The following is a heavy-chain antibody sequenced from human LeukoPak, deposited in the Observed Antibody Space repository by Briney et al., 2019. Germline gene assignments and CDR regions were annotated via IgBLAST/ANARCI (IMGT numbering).Heavy chain of an antibody. J-gene: IGHJ6*02. CDR1: GGSISSYY. CDR3: ARHSYNYYGLDV. V-gene: IGHV4-59*08. Sequence: SETLSLTCTVSGGSISSYYWSWIRQPPGKGLEWIGYIYYSGTTNYNPSLKSRVTMSVDTSNNHLSLRLTSVTAADTALYYCARHSYNYYGLDVWGQGTTITVSS. CDR2: IYYSGTT.